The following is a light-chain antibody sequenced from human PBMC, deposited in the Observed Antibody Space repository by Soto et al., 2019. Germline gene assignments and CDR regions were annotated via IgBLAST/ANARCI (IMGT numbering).Light chain of an antibody. CDR2: EGT. V-gene: IGLV2-23*01. CDR3: CSYAGRSTYYV. Sequence: QSVLTQPASVSGSPGQSITISCTGTSSDVGSYNLVSWYQQHPGKAPKLIIYEGTKRPSGVSNRFSGSKSGNTASLTISGLQAEDEADYSCCSYAGRSTYYVFRTGTKV. J-gene: IGLJ1*01. CDR1: SSDVGSYNL.